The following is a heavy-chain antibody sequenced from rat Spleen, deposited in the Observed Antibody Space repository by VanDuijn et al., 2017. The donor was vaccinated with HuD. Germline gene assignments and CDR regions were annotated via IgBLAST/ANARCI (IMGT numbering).Heavy chain of an antibody. CDR1: GFTFSIYG. J-gene: IGHJ2*01. D-gene: IGHD1-4*01. Sequence: EVQVVDHGGGLEQPGRSLKLSCAPSGFTFSIYGLAWVRQAPTKGLEWVASIGTGGGNTYYRDSVKGRFTISRDNAKNTLYLQMDSLRSEDTATYYCARETGYGFHYWGQGVMVTVSS. CDR3: ARETGYGFHY. CDR2: IGTGGGNT. V-gene: IGHV5S13*01.